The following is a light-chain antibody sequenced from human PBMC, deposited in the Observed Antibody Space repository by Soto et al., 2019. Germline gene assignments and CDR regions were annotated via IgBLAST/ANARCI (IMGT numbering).Light chain of an antibody. Sequence: EIVMTQSPATLSVSPGEGATLSCRASQGIGDTLAWYQQRPGQAPRLLIYGASSRATGIPDRFSGSGSGTEFTLTISRLEPEDFAVYYCQQYGSSSWTFGQGTKVDIK. V-gene: IGKV3-20*01. J-gene: IGKJ1*01. CDR2: GAS. CDR3: QQYGSSSWT. CDR1: QGIGDT.